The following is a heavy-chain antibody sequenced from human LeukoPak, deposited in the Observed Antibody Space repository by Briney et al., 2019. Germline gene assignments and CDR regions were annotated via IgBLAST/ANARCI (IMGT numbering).Heavy chain of an antibody. CDR3: AKVDPKHYDFWSGYYTDYYYMDV. D-gene: IGHD3-3*01. CDR2: ISGSGGST. J-gene: IGHJ6*03. Sequence: GGSLRLSCAASGFTFSSYAMSWVRQAPGKGLEWVSAISGSGGSTYYADSVKGRFTISRDNSKNTLYLQMNSLRAEDTAVYYCAKVDPKHYDFWSGYYTDYYYMDVWGKGTTVTVSS. V-gene: IGHV3-23*01. CDR1: GFTFSSYA.